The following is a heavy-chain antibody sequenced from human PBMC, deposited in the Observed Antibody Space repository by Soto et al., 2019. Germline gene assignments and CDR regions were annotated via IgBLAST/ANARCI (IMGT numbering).Heavy chain of an antibody. D-gene: IGHD3-9*01. V-gene: IGHV3-23*01. CDR1: GFTFSSYA. J-gene: IGHJ4*02. CDR3: AKTEYYDILTGYYIDY. CDR2: ISGSGGST. Sequence: RGGSLRLSCAASGFTFSSYAMSWVRQAPGEGLEWVSAISGSGGSTYYADSVKGRFTISRDNSKNTLYLQMNSLRAEDTAVYYCAKTEYYDILTGYYIDYWGQGTLVTVSS.